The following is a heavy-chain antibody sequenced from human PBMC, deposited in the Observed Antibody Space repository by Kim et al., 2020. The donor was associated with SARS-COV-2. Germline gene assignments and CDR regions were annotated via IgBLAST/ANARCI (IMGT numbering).Heavy chain of an antibody. CDR3: ARLDITGRGFHPLSDY. V-gene: IGHV1-69*13. J-gene: IGHJ4*02. Sequence: SVKVSCKASGSTFSSYVISWVRQAPAQGLEWMGVIIPISNTANYAQKFQGRLTITADESTKTAYMELSSLRSEDTAVYYCARLDITGRGFHPLSDYWGQGTLVTVSS. D-gene: IGHD3-10*01. CDR2: IIPISNTA. CDR1: GSTFSSYV.